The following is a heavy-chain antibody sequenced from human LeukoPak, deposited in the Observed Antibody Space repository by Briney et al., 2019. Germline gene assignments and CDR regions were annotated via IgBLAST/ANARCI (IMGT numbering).Heavy chain of an antibody. CDR1: GGFFSGYY. V-gene: IGHV4-34*01. Sequence: SETLSLTCAVSGGFFSGYYWSWIRQPPGKGLEWIGEINHSGSTNYNPSLKSRVTITVDTSTNQFSLKLISVTAAAATAVYYWRAKIGPFAYWGQGTLVTASS. J-gene: IGHJ4*02. CDR3: WRAKIGPFAY. CDR2: INHSGST.